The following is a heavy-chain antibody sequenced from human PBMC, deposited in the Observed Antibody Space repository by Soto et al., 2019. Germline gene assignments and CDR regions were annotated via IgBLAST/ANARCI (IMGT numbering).Heavy chain of an antibody. D-gene: IGHD1-7*01. J-gene: IGHJ5*02. Sequence: QVQLVESGGGLVKPGGSLRLSCAASGFTFSDYYMSWIRQAPGKGLEWVSYISSSSSYTNYADSVKGRFTISRDNAKNSLYLQMNSLRAEDTAVYYCARDLRHNWNYGLWFDPWGQGTLVTVSS. CDR2: ISSSSSYT. V-gene: IGHV3-11*06. CDR1: GFTFSDYY. CDR3: ARDLRHNWNYGLWFDP.